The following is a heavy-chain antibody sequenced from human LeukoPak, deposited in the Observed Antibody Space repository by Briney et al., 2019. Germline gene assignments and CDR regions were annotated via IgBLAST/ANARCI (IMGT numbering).Heavy chain of an antibody. D-gene: IGHD6-13*01. CDR3: ARDSSSWYGPPGYFDY. J-gene: IGHJ4*02. Sequence: SETLSLTCAVYGGSFSGYYWSWIRQPPGKGLEWIGEISHSGSTNYNPSLKSRVTISVDTSENQFSLKLSSVTAADTAVYYCARDSSSWYGPPGYFDYWGQGTLVTVSS. CDR1: GGSFSGYY. CDR2: ISHSGST. V-gene: IGHV4-34*01.